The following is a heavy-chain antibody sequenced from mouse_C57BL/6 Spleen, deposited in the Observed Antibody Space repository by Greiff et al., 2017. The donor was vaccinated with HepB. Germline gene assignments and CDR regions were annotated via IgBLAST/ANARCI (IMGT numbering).Heavy chain of an antibody. CDR2: IYPRDGST. Sequence: VQLQHSGPELVKPGASVKLSCKASGYTFTSYDINWVKQRPGQGLEWIGWIYPRDGSTKYNEKFKGKATLTVDTSSSTAYMELHSLTSEDSAVYFCARSVNWDWWYFDVWGTGTTVTVSS. CDR3: ARSVNWDWWYFDV. V-gene: IGHV1-85*01. J-gene: IGHJ1*03. D-gene: IGHD4-1*01. CDR1: GYTFTSYD.